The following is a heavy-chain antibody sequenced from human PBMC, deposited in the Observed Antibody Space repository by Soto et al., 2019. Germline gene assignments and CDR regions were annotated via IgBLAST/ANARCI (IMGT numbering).Heavy chain of an antibody. CDR2: ITGSGSGSGINT. D-gene: IGHD6-19*01. J-gene: IGHJ3*02. CDR3: AKSRAVADAFDI. Sequence: EVQVLESGGGLVQPGGSLRLSCAASGFTFSTYAMSWVRQAPGKGLEWVSSITGSGSGSGINTYYADSVKGRFTISRDNSKNTLSLQMHSLRVDDTAVYYSAKSRAVADAFDIWGQGTMVTVSS. V-gene: IGHV3-23*01. CDR1: GFTFSTYA.